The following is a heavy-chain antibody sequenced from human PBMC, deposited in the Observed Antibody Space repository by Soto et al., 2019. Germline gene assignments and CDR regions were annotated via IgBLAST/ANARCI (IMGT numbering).Heavy chain of an antibody. CDR1: GGSISSYY. CDR3: AGGIADRPLGY. CDR2: IYYSGST. D-gene: IGHD6-13*01. Sequence: SETLSLTCTVSGGSISSYYWSWIRQPPGKGLEWIGYIYYSGSTNYNPSLKSRVTISVDTSKNQFSLKLSSVTAADTAVYYCAGGIADRPLGYWGQGTLVTVSS. J-gene: IGHJ4*02. V-gene: IGHV4-59*12.